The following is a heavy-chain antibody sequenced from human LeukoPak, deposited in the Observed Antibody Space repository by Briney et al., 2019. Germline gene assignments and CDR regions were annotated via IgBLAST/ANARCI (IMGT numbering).Heavy chain of an antibody. CDR2: MWFDGSNK. CDR1: GFTFSNYG. V-gene: IGHV3-33*01. CDR3: ARESSTWGDAFDY. J-gene: IGHJ4*02. D-gene: IGHD3-16*01. Sequence: GRSLRLSCAASGFTFSNYGMHWVRQAPGKGLEWVAVMWFDGSNKYYADSVKGRFTISRDNSKNTLYLQMNSLRAEDTAVYYCARESSTWGDAFDYWGQGTLVTVSS.